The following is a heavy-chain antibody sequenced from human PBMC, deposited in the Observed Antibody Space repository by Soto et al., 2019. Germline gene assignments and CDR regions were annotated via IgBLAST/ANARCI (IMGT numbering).Heavy chain of an antibody. CDR3: AKEHLIGYGDLLYYFDY. CDR2: ISYDGSNK. D-gene: IGHD4-17*01. Sequence: GGSLRLSCAASGFTFSSYGMHWVRQAPGKGLEWVAVISYDGSNKYYADSVKGRFTISRDNSKNTLYLQMNSLRAEDTAVYYCAKEHLIGYGDLLYYFDYWGQGTLVTVSS. CDR1: GFTFSSYG. J-gene: IGHJ4*02. V-gene: IGHV3-30*18.